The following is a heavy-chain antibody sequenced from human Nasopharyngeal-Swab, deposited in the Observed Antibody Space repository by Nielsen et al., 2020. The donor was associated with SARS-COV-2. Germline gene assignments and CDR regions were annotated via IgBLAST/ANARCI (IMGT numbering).Heavy chain of an antibody. D-gene: IGHD2-2*01. CDR3: AKASGAYCTSSSCLPDY. J-gene: IGHJ4*02. Sequence: GESLKISCAASGFTFNSYAMNWVRQAPGKGLEWVSGISGSGGGTYYADSVKGRFTISRDNAKDTLYLQVNSLRVDDTAVYYCAKASGAYCTSSSCLPDYWGQGILVAVSS. CDR1: GFTFNSYA. V-gene: IGHV3-23*01. CDR2: ISGSGGGT.